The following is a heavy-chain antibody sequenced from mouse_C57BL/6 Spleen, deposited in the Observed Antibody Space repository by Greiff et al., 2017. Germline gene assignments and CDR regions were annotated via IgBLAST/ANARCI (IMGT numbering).Heavy chain of an antibody. CDR3: ARQADYYGSKGGRFDY. CDR1: GFTFSSYG. CDR2: ISSGGSYT. V-gene: IGHV5-6*02. J-gene: IGHJ2*01. Sequence: EVKLVESGGDLVKPGGSLKLSCAASGFTFSSYGMSWVRQTPDTRLEWVATISSGGSYTYYPDSAKGRFTISRDNAKNTLYLQMRSLQSEDTTMYYCARQADYYGSKGGRFDYWGQGTTLTVSA. D-gene: IGHD1-1*01.